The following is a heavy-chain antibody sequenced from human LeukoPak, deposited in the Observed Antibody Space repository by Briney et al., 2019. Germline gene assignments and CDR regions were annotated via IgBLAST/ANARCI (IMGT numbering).Heavy chain of an antibody. CDR3: ARASGRIRYWFDP. D-gene: IGHD3-16*01. CDR1: GYSFTSYD. Sequence: ASVKVSCKASGYSFTSYDINWVRQATGQGLEWMGWVNPNSGNIGYAQKFQGRVTMTRNTSISTAYMELSSLRSEDTAVYYCARASGRIRYWFDPWGQGTLVTVSS. J-gene: IGHJ5*02. V-gene: IGHV1-8*01. CDR2: VNPNSGNI.